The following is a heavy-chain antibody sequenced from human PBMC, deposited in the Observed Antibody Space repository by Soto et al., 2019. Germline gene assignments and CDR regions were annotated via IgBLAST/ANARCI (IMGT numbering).Heavy chain of an antibody. CDR1: GFTFSDHY. CDR2: TRNRDNGYTT. J-gene: IGHJ3*02. Sequence: EVQLVESGGGLVQPGGSLRLSCAASGFTFSDHYMDWVRQAPGKGLEWVGRTRNRDNGYTTEYAASVKGRFTISRDASKNSLYLQMNSLQTEDTTVYYCSINYYDTSGYSIDIWGQGTMVTVSS. V-gene: IGHV3-72*01. D-gene: IGHD3-22*01. CDR3: SINYYDTSGYSIDI.